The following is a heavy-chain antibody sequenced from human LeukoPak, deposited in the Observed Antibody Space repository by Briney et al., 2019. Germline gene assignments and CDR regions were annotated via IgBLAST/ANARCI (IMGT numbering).Heavy chain of an antibody. CDR3: AKDDAWLRFGE. V-gene: IGHV3-23*01. CDR2: ISPSGDIT. D-gene: IGHD3-10*01. Sequence: PGGSLRLSCAASGFTFSNHGMDWVRQGQGKGLEWVSGISPSGDITYYADSVKGRFTISRDNSKNTLYLEVISLTAEDTAVYYCAKDDAWLRFGEWSQGTLVTVSS. CDR1: GFTFSNHG. J-gene: IGHJ4*02.